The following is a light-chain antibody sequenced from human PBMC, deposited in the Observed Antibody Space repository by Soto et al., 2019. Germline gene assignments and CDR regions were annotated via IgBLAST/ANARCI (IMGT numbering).Light chain of an antibody. CDR1: QSVSSN. CDR2: GAS. J-gene: IGKJ3*01. V-gene: IGKV3-15*01. CDR3: QQYNNWPDFFT. Sequence: EIVMTQSPATLSVSPGERATLSCRASQSVSSNLAWYQQKPGQAPRLLIYGASTRATGIPARFSGSGSGTEFTLTISSLQSEEFAVYYCQQYNNWPDFFTFGPGTKVDIK.